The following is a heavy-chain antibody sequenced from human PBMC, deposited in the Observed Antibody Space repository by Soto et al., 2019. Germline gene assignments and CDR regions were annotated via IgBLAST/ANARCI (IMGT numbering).Heavy chain of an antibody. V-gene: IGHV3-23*01. Sequence: PGGSLRLSCAASGFTFSSYAMSWVRQAPGKGLEWVSAISGSGGSTYYADSVKGRFTISRDNSKNTLYLQMNSLRAEVTAVYYCVKDRRPLGGSQRDLSIDYWGQGTLVTVSS. J-gene: IGHJ4*02. D-gene: IGHD1-26*01. CDR3: VKDRRPLGGSQRDLSIDY. CDR1: GFTFSSYA. CDR2: ISGSGGST.